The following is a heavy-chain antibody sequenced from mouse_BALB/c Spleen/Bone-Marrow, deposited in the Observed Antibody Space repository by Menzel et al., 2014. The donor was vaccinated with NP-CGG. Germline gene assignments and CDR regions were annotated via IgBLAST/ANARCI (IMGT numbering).Heavy chain of an antibody. CDR2: IISGGST. CDR1: GFTFSSYA. J-gene: IGHJ2*01. D-gene: IGHD1-2*01. Sequence: EVNLVDSGGGLVEPGGSLKLSCAASGFTFSSYAMSWVRQTPEKRLEWVASIISGGSTYYPDSVKGRFTISRDNARNILYLQMSRLRSEDTAMYYCARGGYYYFDSWGQGTTLTVSS. V-gene: IGHV5-6-5*01. CDR3: ARGGYYYFDS.